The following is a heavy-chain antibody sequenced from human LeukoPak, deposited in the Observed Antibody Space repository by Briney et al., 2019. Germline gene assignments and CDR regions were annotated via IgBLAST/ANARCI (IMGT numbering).Heavy chain of an antibody. CDR3: EAWIRDAFDI. J-gene: IGHJ3*02. CDR2: IYYSGST. D-gene: IGHD2-2*03. CDR1: GGSISSSSYY. V-gene: IGHV4-39*01. Sequence: SETLSLTCTVSGGSISSSSYYWGWIRQPPGKGLEWIGSIYYSGSTYYNPSLKSRVTISVDTSKNQFSLKLSSVTAADTAVYYCEAWIRDAFDIWGQGTMVTVSS.